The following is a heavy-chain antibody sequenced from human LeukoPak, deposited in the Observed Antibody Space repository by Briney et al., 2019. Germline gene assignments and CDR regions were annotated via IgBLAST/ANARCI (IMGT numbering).Heavy chain of an antibody. CDR3: ARGTSGYGSSWYWYFDL. V-gene: IGHV4-59*01. J-gene: IGHJ2*01. Sequence: SETLSLTCTVSGGSISSYYWSWMRQPPGKGLEWIGYIYDSGSTNYNPSLKGRVIISVDTSKNQFSLELSSVTAADTAVYYCARGTSGYGSSWYWYFDLWGRGTLVTVSS. D-gene: IGHD6-13*01. CDR2: IYDSGST. CDR1: GGSISSYY.